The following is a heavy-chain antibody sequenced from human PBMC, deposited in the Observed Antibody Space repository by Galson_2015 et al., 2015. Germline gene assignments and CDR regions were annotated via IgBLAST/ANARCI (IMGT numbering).Heavy chain of an antibody. CDR3: ARDEGGGGWYFDY. CDR1: GFTFSSYG. J-gene: IGHJ4*02. V-gene: IGHV3-33*01. D-gene: IGHD6-19*01. CDR2: IWYDGGNK. Sequence: LRLSCAASGFTFSSYGMHWVRPAPGKGLEWVAVIWYDGGNKYYADSVKGRFTISRDNSKNTLSLQMNSLRADDTAVYYCARDEGGGGWYFDYWGQGTLVTVSS.